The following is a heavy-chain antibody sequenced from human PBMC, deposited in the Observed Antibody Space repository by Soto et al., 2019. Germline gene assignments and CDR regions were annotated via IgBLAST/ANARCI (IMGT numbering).Heavy chain of an antibody. CDR3: ARESSSWPTDY. Sequence: GGCLRLSCAASLFTFSIYSMNCGRQAPGKGLEWVSSISSSSSYIYYADSVKGQFTISRDNAKNSLYLQMNSLRAEDTAVYYCARESSSWPTDYWGQGTLVTVSS. J-gene: IGHJ4*02. CDR1: LFTFSIYS. D-gene: IGHD6-6*01. V-gene: IGHV3-21*01. CDR2: ISSSSSYI.